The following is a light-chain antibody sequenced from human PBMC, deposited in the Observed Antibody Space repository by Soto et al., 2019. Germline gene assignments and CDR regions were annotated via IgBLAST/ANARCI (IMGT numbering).Light chain of an antibody. CDR3: SSYTTSSTV. CDR2: EVT. J-gene: IGLJ1*01. Sequence: QSVLTQPASGSGSPGQWITIYCTATSSDGADYKDVSWYQQHPGNAPKLMIYEVTYRPSGVSNRFSGSKSGNTASLTISGLQAEDEAEYYCSSYTTSSTVFGTGTKLTVL. V-gene: IGLV2-14*01. CDR1: SSDGADYKD.